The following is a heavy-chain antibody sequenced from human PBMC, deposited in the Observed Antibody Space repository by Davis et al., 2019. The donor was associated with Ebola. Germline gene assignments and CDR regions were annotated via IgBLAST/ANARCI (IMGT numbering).Heavy chain of an antibody. V-gene: IGHV5-51*01. J-gene: IGHJ6*02. Sequence: GESLKISCKSSGYSFTSYWIGWVRQMPGKGLEWMGIIYPGDSDTRYSPSFQGQVTISADKSISTAYLQWSSLKASDTAMYYCARLPSYGYRGGFGMDVWGQGTTVTVSS. CDR3: ARLPSYGYRGGFGMDV. CDR2: IYPGDSDT. D-gene: IGHD3-10*01. CDR1: GYSFTSYW.